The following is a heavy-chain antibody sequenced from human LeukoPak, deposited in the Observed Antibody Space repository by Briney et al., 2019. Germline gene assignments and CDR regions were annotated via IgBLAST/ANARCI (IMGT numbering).Heavy chain of an antibody. CDR1: VNIFPKYG. Sequence: ASLTISCKASVNIFPKYGGNWVRQAPGGGLEGMGWISAYTGNNYYAPKVQDRVTITTNTSTDTAYMEWRNLKSDDTAFYYCALSEGDDFLDYWDQGTLAPVSS. D-gene: IGHD2-21*02. CDR3: ALSEGDDFLDY. V-gene: IGHV1-18*01. J-gene: IGHJ4*02. CDR2: ISAYTGNN.